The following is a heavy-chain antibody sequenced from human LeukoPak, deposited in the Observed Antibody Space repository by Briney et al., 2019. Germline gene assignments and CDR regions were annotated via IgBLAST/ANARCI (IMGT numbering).Heavy chain of an antibody. J-gene: IGHJ4*01. D-gene: IGHD1-1*01. V-gene: IGHV3-74*01. CDR2: MNSAGTTI. Sequence: GGSLRLSCAASGFTISGFWMHWVRQVPGEGLVWIARMNSAGTTINYADSVKGRFTISRDNVRNTLHLQMNNLSLEDTAVYFCIREVQVRASASLGLWGRGTLVTVS. CDR3: IREVQVRASASLGL. CDR1: GFTISGFW.